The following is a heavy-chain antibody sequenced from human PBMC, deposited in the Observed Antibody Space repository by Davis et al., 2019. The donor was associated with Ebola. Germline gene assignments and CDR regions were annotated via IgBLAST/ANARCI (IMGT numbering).Heavy chain of an antibody. J-gene: IGHJ6*02. CDR3: ARDYHYDFWSGYYYYGMDV. Sequence: GSLRLSCAASGFTFSDYYMSWIRQAPGKGLEWIGEIYHSGSTNYNPSLKSRVTISVDTSKNQFSLKLSSVTAADTAVYYCARDYHYDFWSGYYYYGMDVWGQGTTVTVSS. D-gene: IGHD3-3*01. CDR2: IYHSGST. CDR1: GFTFSDYY. V-gene: IGHV4-34*01.